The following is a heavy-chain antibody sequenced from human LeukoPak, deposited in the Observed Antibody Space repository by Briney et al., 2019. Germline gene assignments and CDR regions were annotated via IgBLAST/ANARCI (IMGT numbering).Heavy chain of an antibody. J-gene: IGHJ4*02. CDR1: GLTFSRYA. CDR3: AKDIAQGYTFGSIEQDY. V-gene: IGHV3-23*01. CDR2: ISESGSGT. D-gene: IGHD5-18*01. Sequence: GGPLRLSCAVSGLTFSRYAMSWVRQAPGKGLEWVSAISESGSGTYYADSVKGRFTISRDNSKDTLSLQMNSLRAEDTAVYYCAKDIAQGYTFGSIEQDYWGQGTLVTVSS.